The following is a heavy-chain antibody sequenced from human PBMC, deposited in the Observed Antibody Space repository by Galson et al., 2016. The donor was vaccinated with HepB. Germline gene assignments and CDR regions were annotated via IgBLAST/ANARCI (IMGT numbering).Heavy chain of an antibody. Sequence: SLRLSCAASGFTFSSYGMSWVRQAPRKGLEWVSGISGSGGNTYYADSVKGRFTIPRDNSKNPLYLQMNSLRAEDTAVYYCAKIKGRWVADYWGQGTLVTVSS. CDR3: AKIKGRWVADY. J-gene: IGHJ4*02. V-gene: IGHV3-23*01. D-gene: IGHD2-15*01. CDR2: ISGSGGNT. CDR1: GFTFSSYG.